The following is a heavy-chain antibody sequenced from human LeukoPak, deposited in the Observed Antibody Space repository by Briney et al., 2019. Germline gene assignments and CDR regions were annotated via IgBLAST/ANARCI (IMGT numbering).Heavy chain of an antibody. CDR3: ARGRGVTRDYYYGMDV. V-gene: IGHV4-4*02. D-gene: IGHD3-10*01. CDR2: ISDGGNT. CDR1: GGSNSSSNFW. Sequence: SGTLSLTCAVSGGSNSSSNFWWSWVRQSPGKGLEWIGEISDGGNTNYNPSLKSRVSISADKSKNQFSLDLKSVSAADRAVYYCARGRGVTRDYYYGMDVWGQGTTVTVSS. J-gene: IGHJ6*02.